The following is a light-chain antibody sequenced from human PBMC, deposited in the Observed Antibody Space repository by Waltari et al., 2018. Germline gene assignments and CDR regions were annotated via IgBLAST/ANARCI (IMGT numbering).Light chain of an antibody. V-gene: IGKV1-39*01. J-gene: IGKJ1*01. Sequence: DIQMTQSPSSLSASVGDRVTITCRASQSINTYLNWYQQKPGKAPKLLIYDASTLQSGVPSRFSGSASGTDFTLTIRSLQSEDFATYYCQQSYRTPRTFGQGTKVEV. CDR3: QQSYRTPRT. CDR2: DAS. CDR1: QSINTY.